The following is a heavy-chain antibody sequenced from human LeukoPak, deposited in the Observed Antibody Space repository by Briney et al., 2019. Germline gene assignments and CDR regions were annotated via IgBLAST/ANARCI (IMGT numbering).Heavy chain of an antibody. J-gene: IGHJ4*02. CDR1: GFTFSSYD. CDR3: AAPLNRQKPSPFDY. CDR2: IGTAGDT. D-gene: IGHD1-14*01. V-gene: IGHV3-13*01. Sequence: GGSLRLSCAASGFTFSSYDMHWVRQATGKGLEWVSAIGTAGDTYYPGSVKGRFTISRDNAKNSLYLQMNSLRAEDTAVYYCAAPLNRQKPSPFDYWGQGTLVTVSS.